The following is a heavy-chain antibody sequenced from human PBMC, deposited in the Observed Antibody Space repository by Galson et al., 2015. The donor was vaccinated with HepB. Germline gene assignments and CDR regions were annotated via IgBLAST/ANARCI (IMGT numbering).Heavy chain of an antibody. CDR2: IRLGGSEI. D-gene: IGHD1-26*01. CDR1: GFSLSNYA. V-gene: IGHV3-7*01. CDR3: AGDQGRGAQSYYYLDV. J-gene: IGHJ6*03. Sequence: SLRLSCAASGFSLSNYAMTWVRQAPGKGLEWVANIRLGGSEIKYAEPVKGRFTISRDNAKNSLYLQMNSLRVEDTAVYYCAGDQGRGAQSYYYLDVWGKGTPVTVSS.